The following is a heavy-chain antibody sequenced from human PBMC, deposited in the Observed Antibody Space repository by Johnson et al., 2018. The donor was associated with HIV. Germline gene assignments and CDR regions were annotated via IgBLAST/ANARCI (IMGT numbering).Heavy chain of an antibody. D-gene: IGHD6-19*01. CDR1: AFTFSYVW. CDR3: ARAPGWFDAFDI. J-gene: IGHJ3*02. Sequence: VQLVESGGGLIQPGGSPSLSCAATAFTFSYVWMHWVRQAPGKGLEYVSAISSNGGSTYYANSVKGRFTISRDNSKNTLYLQMGSLRAEDMAVYYCARAPGWFDAFDIWGQGTMVTVSS. V-gene: IGHV3-64*01. CDR2: ISSNGGST.